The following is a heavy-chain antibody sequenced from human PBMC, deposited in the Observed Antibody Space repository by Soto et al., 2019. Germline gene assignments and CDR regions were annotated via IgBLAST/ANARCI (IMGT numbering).Heavy chain of an antibody. CDR2: IRRKANSYTT. D-gene: IGHD6-19*01. CDR3: AMLGGWSGGSSGMDV. V-gene: IGHV3-72*01. Sequence: EVQLVESGGCLVQPGGSLRLSCAASGLIFSDYHMDWVRQAPGKGVEWVGRIRRKANSYTTEYAASVKGRFTISRDDSKNSLYLQMNSLKSEDTAVYYCAMLGGWSGGSSGMDVWGQGTTVTVSS. J-gene: IGHJ6*02. CDR1: GLIFSDYH.